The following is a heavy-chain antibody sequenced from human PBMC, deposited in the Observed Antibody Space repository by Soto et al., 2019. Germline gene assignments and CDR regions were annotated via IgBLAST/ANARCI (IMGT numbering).Heavy chain of an antibody. CDR1: GFTFSTYW. CDR3: ARGDYHDTSGPFSDAFDV. CDR2: IKQDGSEK. Sequence: GGSLRLSCAASGFTFSTYWMSWVRQAPGKGLEWVANIKQDGSEKWYVDSVKGRFTISRDNAKKSLFLQMNSLRVEDTAVYYCARGDYHDTSGPFSDAFDVWGQGTMVTVSS. D-gene: IGHD3-22*01. J-gene: IGHJ3*01. V-gene: IGHV3-7*04.